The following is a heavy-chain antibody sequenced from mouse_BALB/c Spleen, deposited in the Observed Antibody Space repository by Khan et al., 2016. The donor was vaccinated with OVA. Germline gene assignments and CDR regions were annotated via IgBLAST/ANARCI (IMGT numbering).Heavy chain of an antibody. D-gene: IGHD1-1*01. CDR1: GYSITSDYA. J-gene: IGHJ2*02. CDR2: ISYSGNT. CDR3: ARVYGGDFDY. Sequence: EVQLQESGPCLVKPSQSLSLTCTVTGYSITSDYAWNWIRQFPGNKLEWMGFISYSGNTKYNPSLKSRFSITRDTSKNQFFLQLNSVTTEDTATYYCARVYGGDFDYWGQGTSLTVSS. V-gene: IGHV3-2*02.